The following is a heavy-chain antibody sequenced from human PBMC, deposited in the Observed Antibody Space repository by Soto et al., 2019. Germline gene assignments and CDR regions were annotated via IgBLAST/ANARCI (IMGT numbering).Heavy chain of an antibody. J-gene: IGHJ5*02. V-gene: IGHV3-21*01. CDR2: ISSSSSSYL. D-gene: IGHD4-17*01. CDR3: AREGTVTTFRGWFDP. CDR1: GFTFSSYS. Sequence: EVQLVESGGGLVKPGGSLRLSCAASGFTFSSYSMNWVRQAPGKGLEWVSSISSSSSSYLYYADSVKGRFTISRDNAKNSLYLQMNSLRAEDTAVYYCAREGTVTTFRGWFDPWGQGTLVTVSS.